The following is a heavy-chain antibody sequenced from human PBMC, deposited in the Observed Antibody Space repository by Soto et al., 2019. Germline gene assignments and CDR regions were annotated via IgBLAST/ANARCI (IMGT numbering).Heavy chain of an antibody. Sequence: SSETLSLTCTVSGGSISTYYWSWIRQPPGGTLEWIGYIYASGATTYNPSLESRVTMSVDMPNNEFSLELTSLTAADTAVYYCARSHSFDGSIYHYYFDSWGQGTLVTVSS. CDR1: GGSISTYY. D-gene: IGHD3-10*01. J-gene: IGHJ4*02. CDR3: ARSHSFDGSIYHYYFDS. CDR2: IYASGAT. V-gene: IGHV4-59*01.